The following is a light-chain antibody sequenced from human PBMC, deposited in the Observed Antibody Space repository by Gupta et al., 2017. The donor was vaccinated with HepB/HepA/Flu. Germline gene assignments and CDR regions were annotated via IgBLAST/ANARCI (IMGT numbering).Light chain of an antibody. CDR1: QSVNND. Sequence: EIVMTQFPATLSVSPGERATLSCRASQSVNNDLAWYQQRPGQPPRLLIYGASTRATGIPARFSGSESGTDLTLTISSLQSEDFAVCNCRQEDIWPLTSGGGTRVEIK. CDR3: RQEDIWPLT. CDR2: GAS. V-gene: IGKV3D-15*01. J-gene: IGKJ4*01.